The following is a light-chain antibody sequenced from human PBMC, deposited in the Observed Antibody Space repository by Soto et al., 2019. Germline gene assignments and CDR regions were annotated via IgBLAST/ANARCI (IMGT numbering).Light chain of an antibody. CDR1: QTVGSC. V-gene: IGKV3-11*01. CDR2: KAS. Sequence: DILLTQSPSTLSLSAGDRAPISCRASQTVGSCLAWYQQKPGQAPRLLIYKASNWATGVPARFSGSGSGTDFTLTISRLEPDDFATYYCQHFVSYRWTFGQGTKVDIK. J-gene: IGKJ1*01. CDR3: QHFVSYRWT.